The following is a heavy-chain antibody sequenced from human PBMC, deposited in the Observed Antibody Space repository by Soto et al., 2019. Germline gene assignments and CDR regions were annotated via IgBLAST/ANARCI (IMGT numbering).Heavy chain of an antibody. J-gene: IGHJ4*02. CDR2: ISGSGGST. CDR1: GFTFSSYA. V-gene: IGHV3-23*01. CDR3: AGYYYDSSGYSGPNDY. Sequence: GGSLRLSCAASGFTFSSYAMSWVRQAPGKGLEWVSAISGSGGSTYYADSVKGRFTISRDNSKNTLYLQMNSLRAEDTAVYYCAGYYYDSSGYSGPNDYWGQGTLVTVSS. D-gene: IGHD3-22*01.